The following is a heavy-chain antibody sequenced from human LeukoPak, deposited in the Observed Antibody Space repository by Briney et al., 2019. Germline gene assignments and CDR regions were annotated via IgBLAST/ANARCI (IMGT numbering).Heavy chain of an antibody. J-gene: IGHJ4*02. D-gene: IGHD1-1*01. CDR2: INPNNGDT. CDR1: GYIFTDYY. V-gene: IGHV1-2*02. CDR3: ARDHRYNWIELDY. Sequence: ASVKVSCKASGYIFTDYYLHWVRRAPGQGLEWMGWINPNNGDTHYAQKFQGRVTMTRDTSISTAYMELSGLRYDDTAVYYCARDHRYNWIELDYWGQGTPVTVSS.